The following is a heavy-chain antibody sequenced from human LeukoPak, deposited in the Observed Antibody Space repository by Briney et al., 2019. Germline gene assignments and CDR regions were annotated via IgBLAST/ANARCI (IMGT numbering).Heavy chain of an antibody. CDR2: ISSSGSTI. CDR1: GFTFSSYE. Sequence: GGSLRLSXAASGFTFSSYEMNWVRQAPGKGLEWVSYISSSGSTIYYADSVKGRFTISRDNAKNSLYLQMNSLRAEDTAVYYCAATNWGYAFDIWGQGTMVTVSS. CDR3: AATNWGYAFDI. D-gene: IGHD7-27*01. J-gene: IGHJ3*02. V-gene: IGHV3-48*03.